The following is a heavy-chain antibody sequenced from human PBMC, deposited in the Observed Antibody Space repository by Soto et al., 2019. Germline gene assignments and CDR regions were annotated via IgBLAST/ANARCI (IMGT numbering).Heavy chain of an antibody. V-gene: IGHV3-74*01. Sequence: GGSLRLSCAASGFTFSSYWMHWVRQAPGKGLVWVSRINSDGSSTSYADSVKGRFTISRDNAKNTLYLQMNSLRAEDTAVYYCAILADYDFWSGYRYWGQGTLVTVSS. D-gene: IGHD3-3*01. CDR3: AILADYDFWSGYRY. J-gene: IGHJ4*02. CDR2: INSDGSST. CDR1: GFTFSSYW.